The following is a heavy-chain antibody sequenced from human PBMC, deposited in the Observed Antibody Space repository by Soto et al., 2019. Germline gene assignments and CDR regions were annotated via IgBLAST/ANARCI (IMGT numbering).Heavy chain of an antibody. CDR2: INPSGGST. D-gene: IGHD3-22*01. CDR3: ARDSSGYYYVDY. V-gene: IGHV1-46*01. J-gene: IGHJ4*02. CDR1: GYTFTIYY. Sequence: ASVKVSCKASGYTFTIYYMHCVLQSPGQGLEWMGIINPSGGSTSYAQKFQGRVTMTRDTSTSTVYMELSSLRSEDTAVYYCARDSSGYYYVDYWGQGTLVTVSS.